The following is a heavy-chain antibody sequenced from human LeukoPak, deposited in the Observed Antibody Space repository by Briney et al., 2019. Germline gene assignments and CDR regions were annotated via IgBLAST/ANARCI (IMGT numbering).Heavy chain of an antibody. J-gene: IGHJ5*02. D-gene: IGHD6-19*01. Sequence: EASVKVSCKASGYTFTGYYMHWVRQAPGQGLEWMGWINPNSGGTNYAQKFLGRVTMTRDTSITTAYMELSRLRSDDTAVYYCARVVAGNWFDPWGQGTLVTVSS. CDR3: ARVVAGNWFDP. CDR1: GYTFTGYY. V-gene: IGHV1-2*02. CDR2: INPNSGGT.